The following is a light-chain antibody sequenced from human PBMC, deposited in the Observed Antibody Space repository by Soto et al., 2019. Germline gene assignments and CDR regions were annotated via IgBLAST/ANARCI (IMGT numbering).Light chain of an antibody. CDR3: QQRSTRPPLT. CDR1: RRVSSY. J-gene: IGKJ4*01. V-gene: IGKV3-11*01. CDR2: DAS. Sequence: ETVLTQSPATLSLSPGDRATLSCRASRRVSSYLAWYQQKAGQAPRLLIYDASNRAAGTPARFSGSGSGTDFTLTISSLEPEDFAVYYCQQRSTRPPLTFGGGTKVEIK.